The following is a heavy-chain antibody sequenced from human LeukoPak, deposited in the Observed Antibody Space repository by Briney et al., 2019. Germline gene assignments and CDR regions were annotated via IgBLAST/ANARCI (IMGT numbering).Heavy chain of an antibody. V-gene: IGHV4-61*02. CDR3: ARGIGGHSYYFDY. CDR1: GGPVNSGGYY. D-gene: IGHD5-18*01. CDR2: IYTGGST. Sequence: SETLSLTCTVSGGPVNSGGYYWSWIRQPPGKGLEWIGRIYTGGSTNYSPSLRSRVTISLDTSNNQFSLNLTSVTAADTAVHYCARGIGGHSYYFDYWGQGTPVTVSS. J-gene: IGHJ4*01.